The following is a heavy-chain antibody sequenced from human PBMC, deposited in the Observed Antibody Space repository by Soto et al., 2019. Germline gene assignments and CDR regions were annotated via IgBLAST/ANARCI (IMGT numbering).Heavy chain of an antibody. CDR2: INGDGSST. J-gene: IGHJ6*03. CDR1: GFTFSSYW. CDR3: TRDAYYDFWSGYSGYYYYYMDV. Sequence: EVQLVESGGGLVQPGGSLRLSCAASGFTFSSYWMHWVRQAPGKGLVWVSRINGDGSSTSYADSVKGRFTISRDNAKNTLYLQMNSLRAEDTAVYYCTRDAYYDFWSGYSGYYYYYMDVWGKGTTVTVSS. V-gene: IGHV3-74*01. D-gene: IGHD3-3*01.